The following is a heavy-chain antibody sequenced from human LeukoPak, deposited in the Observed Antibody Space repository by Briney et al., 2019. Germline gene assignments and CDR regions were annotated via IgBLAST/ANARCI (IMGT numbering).Heavy chain of an antibody. V-gene: IGHV4-30-2*01. Sequence: SQTLSLTYAVSGGSISSGGYSWSWIRQPPGKGLEWIGYIYHSGSTYYNPSLKSRVTISVDRSRNQFSLKLSSVTAADTAVYYCARDAGLGFDYWGQGTLVTVSS. CDR2: IYHSGST. CDR3: ARDAGLGFDY. D-gene: IGHD3-10*01. J-gene: IGHJ4*02. CDR1: GGSISSGGYS.